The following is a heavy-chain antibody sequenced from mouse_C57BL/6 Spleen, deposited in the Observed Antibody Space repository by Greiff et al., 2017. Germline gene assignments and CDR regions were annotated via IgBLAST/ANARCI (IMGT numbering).Heavy chain of an antibody. CDR3: AREEGFYYSNVMDY. V-gene: IGHV3-6*01. CDR2: ISYAGSN. J-gene: IGHJ4*01. Sequence: EVQRVESGPGLVKPSQSLSLTCSVTGYSITSGYYWNWIRQFPGNKLEWMGYISYAGSNNYNPSLKNRISITRDTSKNQFFPKLNSVTTKDTATYYCAREEGFYYSNVMDYWGQGTSVTVSS. CDR1: GYSITSGYY. D-gene: IGHD2-5*01.